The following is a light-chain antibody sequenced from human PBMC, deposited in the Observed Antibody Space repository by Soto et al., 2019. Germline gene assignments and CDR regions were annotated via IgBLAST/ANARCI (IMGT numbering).Light chain of an antibody. CDR1: QSVSSN. J-gene: IGKJ1*01. CDR3: QHYNYWPPKT. Sequence: EIVRTQSPATLSVSPGERATLSCRASQSVSSNLAWYQQKPGQAPRLLIYGAYTRATGIPARFSGNGSGTDFTLTISSLQSEDFAVYYCQHYNYWPPKTFGQGTKVDIK. V-gene: IGKV3-15*01. CDR2: GAY.